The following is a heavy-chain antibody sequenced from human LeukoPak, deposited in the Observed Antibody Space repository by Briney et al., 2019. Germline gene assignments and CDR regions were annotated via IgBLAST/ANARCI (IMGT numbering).Heavy chain of an antibody. Sequence: GASVKVSCKASGGTFSSYAISWVRQAPGQGLEWMGGIIPIFGTANYAQKFQGRVTITADESTSTAYMELSNLRSEDTAVYYCARGPITCSSSWYFDYWGQGTLVTVSS. CDR3: ARGPITCSSSWYFDY. J-gene: IGHJ4*02. D-gene: IGHD6-13*01. CDR2: IIPIFGTA. CDR1: GGTFSSYA. V-gene: IGHV1-69*13.